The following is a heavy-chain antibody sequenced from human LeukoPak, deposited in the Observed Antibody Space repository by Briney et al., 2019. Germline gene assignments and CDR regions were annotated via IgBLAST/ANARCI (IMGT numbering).Heavy chain of an antibody. CDR1: GFTFSSYS. Sequence: GGSLTLSCAASGFTFSSYSMNWVRQAAGKGLEWVSSISSSSSYIYYADSVKGRFTISRDNAKNSLYLQMNRLRAEDTAVYYCARDLIVVVPAARSWGQGTLVTVSS. CDR3: ARDLIVVVPAARS. CDR2: ISSSSSYI. D-gene: IGHD2-2*01. J-gene: IGHJ4*02. V-gene: IGHV3-21*01.